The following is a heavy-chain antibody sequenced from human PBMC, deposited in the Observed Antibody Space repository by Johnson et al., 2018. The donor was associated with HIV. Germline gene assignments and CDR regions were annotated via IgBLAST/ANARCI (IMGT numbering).Heavy chain of an antibody. D-gene: IGHD1-7*01. CDR2: ISSSGNTM. Sequence: QVQLVESGGGLVKPGGSLRLSCAASGFTFSDYYMSWIRQAPGKGLEWVSYISSSGNTMYYADSVQGRFTISRDNAKNSLYLQMNSLRVEDTAVYYCARVGSYNWNYDGAFDIWGQGTMVTVSS. CDR1: GFTFSDYY. V-gene: IGHV3-11*04. J-gene: IGHJ3*02. CDR3: ARVGSYNWNYDGAFDI.